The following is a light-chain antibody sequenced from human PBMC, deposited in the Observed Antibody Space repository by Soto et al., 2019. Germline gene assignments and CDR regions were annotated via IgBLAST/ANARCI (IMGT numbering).Light chain of an antibody. CDR3: CSYAGSYTLV. Sequence: QSVLTHPRSVSGSPGQSVTISCTGTSSDVGGYNYVSWYQQHPGKAPKLMIYDVSKRPSGVPDRFSGSKSGNTASLTISGLQAEDEANYSCCSYAGSYTLVFGGGTKVTVL. CDR2: DVS. J-gene: IGLJ2*01. V-gene: IGLV2-11*01. CDR1: SSDVGGYNY.